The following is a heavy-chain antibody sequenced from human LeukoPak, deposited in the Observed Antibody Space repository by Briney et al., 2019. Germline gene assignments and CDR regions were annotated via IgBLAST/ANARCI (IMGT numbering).Heavy chain of an antibody. Sequence: GSSVKVSCKASGGTFSIYAISWVRQAPGLGLEWMGGIIPIFGTANYAQKFQGRVTITADESTSTAYMELSSLRSEDTAVCYCARYSGYDSQNDYWGQGTLVTVSS. CDR3: ARYSGYDSQNDY. V-gene: IGHV1-69*01. CDR1: GGTFSIYA. J-gene: IGHJ4*02. D-gene: IGHD5-12*01. CDR2: IIPIFGTA.